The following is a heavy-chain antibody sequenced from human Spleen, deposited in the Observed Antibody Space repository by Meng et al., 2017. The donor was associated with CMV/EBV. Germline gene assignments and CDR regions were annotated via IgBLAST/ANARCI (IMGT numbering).Heavy chain of an antibody. Sequence: SGYTFTGYYIPWVRQAPGQGLEWMGWINPYSGQKQYAQKFQGRVTMTRDTSIDTAYMELISLSSEDTAVYYCARGRGRGGYNHDLDYWGQGSLVTVSS. D-gene: IGHD5-24*01. CDR2: INPYSGQK. CDR1: GYTFTGYY. CDR3: ARGRGRGGYNHDLDY. J-gene: IGHJ4*02. V-gene: IGHV1-2*02.